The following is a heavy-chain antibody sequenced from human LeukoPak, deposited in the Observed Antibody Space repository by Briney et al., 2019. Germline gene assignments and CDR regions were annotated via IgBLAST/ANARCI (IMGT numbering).Heavy chain of an antibody. Sequence: PSETLSLTCTVSGASINSDFWSWIRQPPGKGLEWIGSIYYSGSTYYNPSLKSRVTISVDTSKNQFSLKLSSVTAADTAVYYCARHSPLHYDFWSGSTFEFDYWGQGTLVTVSS. V-gene: IGHV4-59*05. D-gene: IGHD3-3*01. CDR2: IYYSGST. CDR1: GASINSDF. J-gene: IGHJ4*02. CDR3: ARHSPLHYDFWSGSTFEFDY.